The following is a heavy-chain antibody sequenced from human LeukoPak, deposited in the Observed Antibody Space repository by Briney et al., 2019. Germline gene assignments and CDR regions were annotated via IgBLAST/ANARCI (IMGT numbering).Heavy chain of an antibody. CDR1: GGTFSSYA. CDR2: IVPILGIA. CDR3: ARETVYLSGSYSGKWGIDY. D-gene: IGHD1-26*01. V-gene: IGHV1-69*04. J-gene: IGHJ4*02. Sequence: GASVKVSCKASGGTFSSYAISWVRQAPGQGLEWMGRIVPILGIANYAQKFQGRVTMTTDTSTSTAYMELRSLRSDDTAVYYCARETVYLSGSYSGKWGIDYWGQGTLVTVSS.